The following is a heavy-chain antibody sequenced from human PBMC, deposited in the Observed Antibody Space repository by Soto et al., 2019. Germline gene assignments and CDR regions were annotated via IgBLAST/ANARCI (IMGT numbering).Heavy chain of an antibody. Sequence: ASVKVSCKASGYTFTSYDINWVRQATGQGLEWMGWMNPNSGNTGYAQKFQGRVTMTRNTSISTAYMELSSLRSEDTAVYYCARGRFSSVQAAPLYYGMDVWGQGTTAPVSS. CDR3: ARGRFSSVQAAPLYYGMDV. V-gene: IGHV1-8*01. D-gene: IGHD2-2*01. CDR1: GYTFTSYD. J-gene: IGHJ6*02. CDR2: MNPNSGNT.